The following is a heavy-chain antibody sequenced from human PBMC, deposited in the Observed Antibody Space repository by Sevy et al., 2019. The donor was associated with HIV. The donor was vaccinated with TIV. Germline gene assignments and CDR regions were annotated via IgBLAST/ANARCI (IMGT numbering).Heavy chain of an antibody. CDR2: ISSNGGST. CDR3: VKLLVDTAMGGDTFDY. Sequence: GGCLRLSCSASGFTFSSYAMHWVRQAPGKGLEYVSAISSNGGSTYYADSVKGRFTISRDNSKNTLYLQMSSLRAEDTAVYYCVKLLVDTAMGGDTFDYWGQGTLVTVSS. V-gene: IGHV3-64D*06. J-gene: IGHJ4*02. CDR1: GFTFSSYA. D-gene: IGHD5-18*01.